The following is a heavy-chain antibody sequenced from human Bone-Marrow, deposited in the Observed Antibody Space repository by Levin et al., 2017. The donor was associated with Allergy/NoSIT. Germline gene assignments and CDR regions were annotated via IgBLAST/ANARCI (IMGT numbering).Heavy chain of an antibody. CDR3: AKEESPPYFDY. CDR1: GFTFNNYA. CDR2: ISGSGDRT. V-gene: IGHV3-23*01. J-gene: IGHJ4*02. Sequence: LSLTCAASGFTFNNYAMSWVRQAPGKGPEWVSAISGSGDRTYYADSVKGRFPISRDNSKKTLYLQMNSLRAGDTAVYYCAKEESPPYFDYWGQGTLVTVSS.